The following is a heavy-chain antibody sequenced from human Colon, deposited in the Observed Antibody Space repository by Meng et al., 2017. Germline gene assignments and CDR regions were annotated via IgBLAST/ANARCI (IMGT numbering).Heavy chain of an antibody. J-gene: IGHJ4*02. D-gene: IGHD6-19*01. Sequence: VQLEESGPGLVKPLGTLSLTCAVSGGSIRSSNWWSWVSQPPGKGLEWIGEIYHSGSTNYNPSLKSRVTISVDKSKNQFSLKLSSVTAADTAVYYCASFPPPGKQWLVTDYWGQGTLVTVSS. CDR1: GGSIRSSNW. CDR2: IYHSGST. CDR3: ASFPPPGKQWLVTDY. V-gene: IGHV4-4*02.